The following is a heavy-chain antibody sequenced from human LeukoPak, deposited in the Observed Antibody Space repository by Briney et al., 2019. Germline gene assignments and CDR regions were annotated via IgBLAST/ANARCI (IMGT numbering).Heavy chain of an antibody. CDR2: INPNSGGT. CDR3: ATPIAVAGTEDFDY. Sequence: AASVKVSCKASGGTFSSYAISWVRQAPGQGLEWMGRINPNSGGTNYAQKFQGRVTMTRDTSISTAYMELSRLRSDDTAVYYCATPIAVAGTEDFDYWGQGTLVTVSS. CDR1: GGTFSSYA. J-gene: IGHJ4*02. V-gene: IGHV1-2*06. D-gene: IGHD6-19*01.